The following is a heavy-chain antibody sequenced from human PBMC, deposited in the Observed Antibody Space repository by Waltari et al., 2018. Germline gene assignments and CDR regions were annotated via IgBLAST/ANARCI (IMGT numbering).Heavy chain of an antibody. Sequence: EVQLLESVGGLVQPGGSLRLSCGASGSSVSSYTMHWVRQAPGKGLELVSIFHGGGDTDYADSVRGRFIISRDNSNNMLYLQMNSLRPEDSGVYYCAKGFDRASFDSWGQGALVTVSS. J-gene: IGHJ4*02. V-gene: IGHV3-23*03. CDR2: IFHGGGDT. CDR1: GSSVSSYT. D-gene: IGHD3-22*01. CDR3: AKGFDRASFDS.